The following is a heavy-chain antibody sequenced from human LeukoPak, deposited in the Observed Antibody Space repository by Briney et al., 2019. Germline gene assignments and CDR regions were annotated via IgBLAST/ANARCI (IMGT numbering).Heavy chain of an antibody. CDR2: IYHGGSDT. Sequence: GVPLKTSGKASEYSFTTSWSAGVGKMPGKGRGWMEIIYHGGSDTRYSPSFQGRVSISADRSFSTAYLQWSSLKASGAAMYYCASRAASSPWNYFEYWGQGTLVTVSS. D-gene: IGHD6-25*01. J-gene: IGHJ4*02. CDR3: ASRAASSPWNYFEY. V-gene: IGHV5-51*01. CDR1: EYSFTTSW.